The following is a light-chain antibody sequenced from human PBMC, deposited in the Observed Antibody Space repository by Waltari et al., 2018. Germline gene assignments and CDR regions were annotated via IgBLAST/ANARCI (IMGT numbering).Light chain of an antibody. V-gene: IGLV2-14*03. CDR2: DVS. Sequence: QSALTQPASVSGSPGQTHHLSRTGTSSDVGGNDYVSCYQQHPGKAPKLILYDVSNRPLEVSHRFSGSKSGNTASLTISGLQADDEAEYYCGSYTSSTTLAFGTGTKVTVL. J-gene: IGLJ1*01. CDR3: GSYTSSTTLA. CDR1: SSDVGGNDY.